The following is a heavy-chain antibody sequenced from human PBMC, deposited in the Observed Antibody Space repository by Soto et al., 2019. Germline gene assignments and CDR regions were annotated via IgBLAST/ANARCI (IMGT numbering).Heavy chain of an antibody. CDR1: GFIYSNYA. CDR2: TWYEGSNK. J-gene: IGHJ4*02. CDR3: ANLHPSSASNY. D-gene: IGHD3-10*01. V-gene: IGHV3-33*08. Sequence: RTMRLSCVASGFIYSNYAQRWVSQAPGKGLQWETATWYEGSNKYYADTWKGRFTISRYNSKTTLNLQMHSLKAESPSVCYWANLHPSSASNYGGKGTLVPVSP.